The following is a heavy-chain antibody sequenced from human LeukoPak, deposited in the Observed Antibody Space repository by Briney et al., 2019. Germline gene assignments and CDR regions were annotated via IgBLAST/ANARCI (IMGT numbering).Heavy chain of an antibody. D-gene: IGHD1-20*01. CDR3: VPLNWNPPGDFDR. J-gene: IGHJ4*02. CDR2: IKEDGSDK. Sequence: GGSLRLSCAASGFTFSNYWMNWVRQAPGKGLGWVANIKEDGSDKYYVDSVKGRFSISKDNAKNSLYLQMNSLRVEDTAVYYCVPLNWNPPGDFDRWGQGTLVTVSS. V-gene: IGHV3-7*01. CDR1: GFTFSNYW.